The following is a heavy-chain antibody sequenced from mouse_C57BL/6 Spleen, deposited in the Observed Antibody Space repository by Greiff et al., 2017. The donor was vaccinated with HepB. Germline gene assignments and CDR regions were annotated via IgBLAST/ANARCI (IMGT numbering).Heavy chain of an antibody. CDR1: GYSITSDY. CDR3: ARYKSSGPYAMDY. J-gene: IGHJ4*01. Sequence: EVKLMESGPGLAKPSQTLSLTCSVTGYSITSDYWNWIRKFPGNKLEYMGYISYSGSTYYNPSLKSRISITRDTSKNQYYLQLNSVTTEDTATYYCARYKSSGPYAMDYWGQGTSVTVSS. V-gene: IGHV3-8*01. CDR2: ISYSGST. D-gene: IGHD3-2*02.